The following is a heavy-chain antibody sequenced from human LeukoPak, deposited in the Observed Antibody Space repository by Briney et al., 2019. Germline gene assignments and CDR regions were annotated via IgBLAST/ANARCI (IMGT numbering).Heavy chain of an antibody. CDR1: GGSISSYY. D-gene: IGHD6-19*01. CDR2: IYYSGST. V-gene: IGHV4-59*08. CDR3: ARTSAVKQRKYYFDY. J-gene: IGHJ4*02. Sequence: SETLSLTCTVSGGSISSYYWSWIRQPPGKGLEWIGYIYYSGSTNYNPSLKSRVTISVDTSKNQFSLKLSSVTAADTAVYYCARTSAVKQRKYYFDYWGQGTLVTVSS.